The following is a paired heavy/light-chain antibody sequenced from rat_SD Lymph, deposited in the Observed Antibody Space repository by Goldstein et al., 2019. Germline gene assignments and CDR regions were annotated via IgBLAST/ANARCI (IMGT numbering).Heavy chain of an antibody. CDR2: ISSSSSYI. CDR1: GFTFSNYG. J-gene: IGHJ2*01. Sequence: EVQLVESGGGLVQPGRSLKLSCLASGFTFSNYGMNWIRQAPGKGLEWVASISSSSSYIYYADTVKGRFTISRDNAKNTLYLQMTSLRSEDTALYYCARRSITTRGFDYFDYWGQGVMVTVSS. D-gene: IGHD1-10*01. CDR3: ARRSITTRGFDYFDY. V-gene: IGHV5-34*01.
Light chain of an antibody. CDR1: QNIGNW. V-gene: IGKV12S16*01. CDR3: QQASSTPPT. CDR2: GTT. Sequence: DIQMTQSPASLSASLEEIVTITCQASQNIGNWLAWYQQKPGKSPQLLIYGTTSLADGVPSRFSGSRSGTQYSLKISRLQVEDIGIYYCQQASSTPPTFGGGTKLELK. J-gene: IGKJ1*01.